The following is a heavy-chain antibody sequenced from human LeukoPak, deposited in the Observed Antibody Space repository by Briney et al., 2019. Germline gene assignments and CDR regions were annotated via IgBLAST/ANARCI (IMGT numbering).Heavy chain of an antibody. Sequence: GRSLRLSCAASGFTFSSYAMHWVRQARGKGLEWVAVISYDGSNKYYADSVKGRFTISRDNSKNTLYLQMNSLRAEDTAVYYCARARVAGTNAGFDYWGQGTLVTVSS. D-gene: IGHD6-19*01. CDR3: ARARVAGTNAGFDY. CDR1: GFTFSSYA. V-gene: IGHV3-30*04. J-gene: IGHJ4*02. CDR2: ISYDGSNK.